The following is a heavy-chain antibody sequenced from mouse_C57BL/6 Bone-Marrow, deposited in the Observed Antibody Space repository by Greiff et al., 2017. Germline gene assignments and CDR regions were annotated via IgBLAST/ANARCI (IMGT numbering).Heavy chain of an antibody. J-gene: IGHJ2*01. V-gene: IGHV1-64*01. CDR3: ARSRNYYGSIDCDY. CDR1: GYTFTSYW. CDR2: IHPNSGST. D-gene: IGHD1-1*01. Sequence: QVQLQQPGAELVKPGASVKLSCKASGYTFTSYWMHWVKQRPGQGLEWIGMIHPNSGSTNYNEKFKSKATLTVDKSSSTAYMQLSSLTSEDSAVYYCARSRNYYGSIDCDYWGQGTTLTVSS.